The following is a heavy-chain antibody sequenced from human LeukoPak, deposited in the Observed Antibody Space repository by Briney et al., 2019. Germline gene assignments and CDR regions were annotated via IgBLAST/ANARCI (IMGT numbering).Heavy chain of an antibody. CDR1: GFTFSSYA. CDR2: ISYDGSNK. J-gene: IGHJ4*02. CDR3: ARVEGPFDY. V-gene: IGHV3-30-3*01. Sequence: PGRSLGLSCAASGFTFSSYAMHWVRQTPGKGLEWVAVISYDGSNKYYADSVKGRFTISRDNSKNTLYLQMNSLRAEDTAVYYCARVEGPFDYWGQGTLVTVSS.